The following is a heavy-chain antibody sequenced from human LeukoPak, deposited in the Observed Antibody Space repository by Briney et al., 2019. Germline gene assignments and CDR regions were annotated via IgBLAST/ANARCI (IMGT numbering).Heavy chain of an antibody. CDR3: RGVRGRGYSYGYSFDY. Sequence: GGSLRLSCAASGFTFSSYSMNWVRQAPGKGLEWVSSISSSSSYIYYADSVKGRFTISRDNAKNSLYLQMNSLRAEDTAVDYCRGVRGRGYSYGYSFDYWGQGTLVTVSS. CDR1: GFTFSSYS. J-gene: IGHJ4*02. CDR2: ISSSSSYI. V-gene: IGHV3-21*01. D-gene: IGHD5-18*01.